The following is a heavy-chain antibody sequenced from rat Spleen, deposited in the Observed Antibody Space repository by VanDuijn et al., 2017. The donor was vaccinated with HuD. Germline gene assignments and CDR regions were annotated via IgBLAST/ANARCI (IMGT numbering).Heavy chain of an antibody. V-gene: IGHV5-7*01. CDR2: ISYDGSST. CDR1: GFTFSDYN. J-gene: IGHJ2*01. D-gene: IGHD1-11*01. CDR3: ASNYGGYFDY. Sequence: EVQLVESGGGLVQPGRSLKLSCAASGFTFSDYNMAWVRQAPKKGLEWVATISYDGSSTYYRDSVKGRFTISRENAKSTLYLQMDSLRSEDTATYYCASNYGGYFDYWGQGVMVTVSS.